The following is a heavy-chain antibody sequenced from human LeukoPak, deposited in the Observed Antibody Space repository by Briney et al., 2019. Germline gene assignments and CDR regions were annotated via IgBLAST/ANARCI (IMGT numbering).Heavy chain of an antibody. V-gene: IGHV3-30*18. CDR2: ISYDGSNK. J-gene: IGHJ4*02. CDR3: AKDQSGRIDY. D-gene: IGHD1-1*01. Sequence: GGSLRLSCAASGFTFSSYGMHWVRQAPGKGLEWVAVISYDGSNKYYADSVKGRFTISRDSSKNTLYLQMNSLRAEDTAVYYCAKDQSGRIDYWGQGTLVTVSS. CDR1: GFTFSSYG.